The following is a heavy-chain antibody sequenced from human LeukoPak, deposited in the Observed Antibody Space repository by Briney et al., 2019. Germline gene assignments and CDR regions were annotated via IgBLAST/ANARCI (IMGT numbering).Heavy chain of an antibody. J-gene: IGHJ4*02. CDR1: GYTFTSYD. CDR2: MNPNSGNT. Sequence: ASVKVSXKASGYTFTSYDINWVRQATGQGLEWMGWMNPNSGNTGYAQKFHGRVTMTRNTSISTAYMELSSLRSEDTAVYYCAIWGSLHYFNYWGQRTLVTVSS. V-gene: IGHV1-8*01. CDR3: AIWGSLHYFNY. D-gene: IGHD7-27*01.